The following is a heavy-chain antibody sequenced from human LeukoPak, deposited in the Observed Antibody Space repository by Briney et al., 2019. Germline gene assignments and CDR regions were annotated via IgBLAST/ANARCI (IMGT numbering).Heavy chain of an antibody. V-gene: IGHV5-51*01. CDR1: GSSFDKFW. D-gene: IGHD6-13*01. J-gene: IGHJ4*02. Sequence: KPGGSLQISCQGSGSSFDKFWIAWVRQVPGKGLEWMGIIYPGDSDTRYSPSFQGQVTISADKSINTAYLQWSSLKASDTAMYYCATEAGTWDFQYWGQGTLVTVSS. CDR3: ATEAGTWDFQY. CDR2: IYPGDSDT.